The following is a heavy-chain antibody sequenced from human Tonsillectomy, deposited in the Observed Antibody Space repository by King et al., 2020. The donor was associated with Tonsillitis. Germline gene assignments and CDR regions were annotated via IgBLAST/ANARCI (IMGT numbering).Heavy chain of an antibody. CDR3: GGYEGGVFDP. V-gene: IGHV4-31*03. Sequence: VQLQESGPGLVKPSQTLSLTCSVSGGSISGGGHYWSWIRQHPGKGLEWIGYIYDTENTYYNPSLKSRLSISVDTSKNQFSLKLSSVTAADTAVYYCGGYEGGVFDPWGQGTLVTVSS. J-gene: IGHJ5*02. D-gene: IGHD2-15*01. CDR2: IYDTENT. CDR1: GGSISGGGHY.